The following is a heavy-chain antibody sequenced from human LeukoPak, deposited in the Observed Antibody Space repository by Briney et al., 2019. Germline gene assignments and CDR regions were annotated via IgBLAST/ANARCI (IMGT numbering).Heavy chain of an antibody. CDR2: MSPNSGDT. D-gene: IGHD7-27*01. Sequence: ASAKVSCKASGYTFTSYDFNWVRQATGQRPEWMGWMSPNSGDTGYAQKFQDRVTMTKNTSISTAYMELSSLRSDDTAVYYCARGPPNWGYDYWGPGTLVTVSS. V-gene: IGHV1-8*01. CDR3: ARGPPNWGYDY. J-gene: IGHJ4*02. CDR1: GYTFTSYD.